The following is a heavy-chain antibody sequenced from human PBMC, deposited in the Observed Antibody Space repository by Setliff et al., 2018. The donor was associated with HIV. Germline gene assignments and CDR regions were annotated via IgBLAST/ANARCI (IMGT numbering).Heavy chain of an antibody. CDR3: ARDRVVVVPAAHQRHYYYYMDV. Sequence: ASVKVSCKTSGYNFVSYGINWLRQAPGQGLEWMGWINTYNGNTKYGQKFQGSVTMTTDTSTTTAFMELRSLKADDTAVYYCARDRVVVVPAAHQRHYYYYMDVWGKGTTVTVSS. D-gene: IGHD2-2*01. CDR1: GYNFVSYG. CDR2: INTYNGNT. V-gene: IGHV1-18*01. J-gene: IGHJ6*03.